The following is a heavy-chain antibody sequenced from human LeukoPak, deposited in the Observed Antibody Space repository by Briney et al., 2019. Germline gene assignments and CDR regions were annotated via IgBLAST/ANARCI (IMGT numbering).Heavy chain of an antibody. J-gene: IGHJ6*02. D-gene: IGHD6-19*01. V-gene: IGHV1-46*01. CDR3: ARDRSSGQGGMDV. Sequence: ASVKVSCKASGYTFTSYYMHWVRQAPGQGLEWMGIINPSGGSTSYAQKFQGRVTMTRDTFTSTVYMELSSLRSEDTAVYYCARDRSSGQGGMDVWGQGTTVTVSS. CDR2: INPSGGST. CDR1: GYTFTSYY.